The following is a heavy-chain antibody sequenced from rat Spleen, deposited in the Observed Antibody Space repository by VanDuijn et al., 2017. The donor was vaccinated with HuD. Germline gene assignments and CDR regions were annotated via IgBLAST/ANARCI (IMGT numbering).Heavy chain of an antibody. V-gene: IGHV4-2*01. Sequence: EVKLVESGGGLVQPGRSLKLSCAASGFNFNDYWMGWVRQAPGKGLEWIGEINKDSSTINYTPSLKDKFTISRDNAQNTLYLQMSKLGSEDTAIYYCVRQGYLRDWYFDFWGPGTMVTVSS. CDR3: VRQGYLRDWYFDF. D-gene: IGHD2-5*01. J-gene: IGHJ1*01. CDR2: INKDSSTI. CDR1: GFNFNDYW.